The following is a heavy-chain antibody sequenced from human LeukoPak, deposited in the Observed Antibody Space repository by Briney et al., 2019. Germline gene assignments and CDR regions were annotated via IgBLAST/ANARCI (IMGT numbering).Heavy chain of an antibody. Sequence: GGSLRLSCAASGFTFSSYWMSWVRQAPGRGLEWVANIKQDGSEKYYVDSVKGRFTISRDNAKKSLYLQMNSLRAEDTAVYYCARETEMANLDYWGQGTLVTVSS. CDR2: IKQDGSEK. J-gene: IGHJ4*02. V-gene: IGHV3-7*04. CDR3: ARETEMANLDY. D-gene: IGHD5-24*01. CDR1: GFTFSSYW.